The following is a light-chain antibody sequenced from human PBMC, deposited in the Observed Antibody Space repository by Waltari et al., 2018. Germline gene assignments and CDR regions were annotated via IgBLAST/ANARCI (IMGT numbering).Light chain of an antibody. CDR3: SSYAGTQRLL. J-gene: IGLJ2*01. CDR1: SSDIGTYKF. CDR2: EVN. Sequence: QSALTQPPSASGSPGQSVTISCSGSSSDIGTYKFVSWYQQHPGKSPKLIIYEVNQRPAGVPYRFSGSKSGNTASLTVSGLLPEDEADYYCSSYAGTQRLLFGGVTKLTVL. V-gene: IGLV2-8*01.